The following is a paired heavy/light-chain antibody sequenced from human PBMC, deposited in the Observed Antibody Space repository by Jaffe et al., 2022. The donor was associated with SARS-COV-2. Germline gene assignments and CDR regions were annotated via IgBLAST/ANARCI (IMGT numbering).Heavy chain of an antibody. V-gene: IGHV3-11*01. Sequence: QVQLVESGGGLVKPGGSLRLSCAASGFTFSDYYMSWIRQAPGKGLEWVSYISSSGSTIYYADSVKGRFTISRDNAKNSLYLQMNSLRAEDTAVYYCARWGYCSGGSCYQPRYYYYGMDVWGQGTTVTVSS. CDR1: GFTFSDYY. CDR3: ARWGYCSGGSCYQPRYYYYGMDV. D-gene: IGHD2-15*01. CDR2: ISSSGSTI. J-gene: IGHJ6*02.
Light chain of an antibody. J-gene: IGKJ2*01. CDR1: QSLLHSNGYNY. CDR2: LGS. Sequence: DIVMTQSPLSLPVTPGEPASISCRSSQSLLHSNGYNYLDWYLQKPGQSPQLLIYLGSNRASGVPDRFSGSGSGTDFTLKISRVEAEDVGVYYCMQALQTRYTFGQGTKLEIK. CDR3: MQALQTRYT. V-gene: IGKV2-28*01.